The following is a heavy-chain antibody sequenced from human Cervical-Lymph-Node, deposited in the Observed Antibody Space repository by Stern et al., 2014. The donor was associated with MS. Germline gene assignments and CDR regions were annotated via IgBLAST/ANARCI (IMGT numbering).Heavy chain of an antibody. CDR2: INPNSGGT. CDR1: GYIFTDYY. CDR3: ARDYGDGNYGMDV. J-gene: IGHJ6*02. Sequence: QVQLVQSGAEVKKPGASVKVSCKASGYIFTDYYMHWVRQAPGQGLEWMGWINPNSGGTNYAQKFQGWVTMTRDKSISTAYMELSRLRSDDTAVYYCARDYGDGNYGMDVWGQGTTVTVSS. V-gene: IGHV1-2*04. D-gene: IGHD4-17*01.